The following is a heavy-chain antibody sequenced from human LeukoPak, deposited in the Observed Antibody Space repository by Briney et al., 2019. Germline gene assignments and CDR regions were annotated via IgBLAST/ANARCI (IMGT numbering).Heavy chain of an antibody. CDR1: GGSISSSSYY. J-gene: IGHJ4*02. D-gene: IGHD3-10*01. CDR2: IYYSGST. V-gene: IGHV4-39*01. Sequence: PSETLYLTCTVSGGSISSSSYYWGWIRQPPGKGLEWIGSIYYSGSTYYNPSLKSRVTISVDTSKNQFSLKLSSVTAADTAVYYRARHTTLRGAMVRGVIGYWGQGTLVTVSS. CDR3: ARHTTLRGAMVRGVIGY.